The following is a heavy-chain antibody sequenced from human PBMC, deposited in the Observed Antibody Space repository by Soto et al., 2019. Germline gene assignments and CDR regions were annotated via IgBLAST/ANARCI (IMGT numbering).Heavy chain of an antibody. CDR2: IRSKTHSYAT. J-gene: IGHJ4*02. V-gene: IGHV3-73*02. Sequence: EVQLVESGGGLVQPGESLKLSCEASGFTLSGSAVNWVRQASGKGLEWVGRIRSKTHSYATEYIASVKGRFTMSRDDSNNTAYLQMNGLKTDDTAVYYCTRSGGSYSFGYWGQGTLVTVSS. D-gene: IGHD1-26*01. CDR3: TRSGGSYSFGY. CDR1: GFTLSGSA.